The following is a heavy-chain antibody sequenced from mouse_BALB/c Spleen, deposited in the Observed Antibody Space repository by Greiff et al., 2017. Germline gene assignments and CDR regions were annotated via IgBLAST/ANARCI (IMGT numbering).Heavy chain of an antibody. CDR1: GFTFSSYT. J-gene: IGHJ3*01. CDR3: TSAFITTVVPFAY. D-gene: IGHD1-1*01. V-gene: IGHV5-6-4*01. Sequence: EVMLVESGGGLVKPGGSLKLSCAASGFTFSSYTMSWVRQTPEKRLEWVATISSGGSYTYYPDSVKGRFTISRDNAKNTLYLQMSSLKSEDTAMYYCTSAFITTVVPFAYWGQGTLVTVSA. CDR2: ISSGGSYT.